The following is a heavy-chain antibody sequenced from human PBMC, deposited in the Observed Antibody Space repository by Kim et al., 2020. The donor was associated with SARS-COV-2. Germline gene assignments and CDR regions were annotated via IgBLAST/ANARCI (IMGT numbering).Heavy chain of an antibody. J-gene: IGHJ3*02. CDR1: GASITAYY. CDR2: THYGGGV. CDR3: ARWGRNEVTSIDAFDI. V-gene: IGHV4-59*01. D-gene: IGHD2-21*02. Sequence: SETLSLTCSVSGASITAYYWNWIRQPPGKGLEWIGFTHYGGGVFYSPSHKNRLTLSVDTSKNQFSLRLNSVTPADTAVYYCARWGRNEVTSIDAFDIWGQGTMVSVSS.